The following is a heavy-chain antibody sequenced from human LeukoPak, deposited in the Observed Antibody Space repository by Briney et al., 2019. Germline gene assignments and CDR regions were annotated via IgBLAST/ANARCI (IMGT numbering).Heavy chain of an antibody. V-gene: IGHV4-34*01. Sequence: PSETLSLTCAVHGGSFSGYYWSWIRQPPGKGLEWIGEINHSGSTNYDPSLKSRVTISVDTSKNQFSLKLSSVTAADTAVYYCARGNTWFGYYFDYWGQGTLVTVSP. CDR3: ARGNTWFGYYFDY. J-gene: IGHJ4*02. CDR2: INHSGST. D-gene: IGHD3-10*01. CDR1: GGSFSGYY.